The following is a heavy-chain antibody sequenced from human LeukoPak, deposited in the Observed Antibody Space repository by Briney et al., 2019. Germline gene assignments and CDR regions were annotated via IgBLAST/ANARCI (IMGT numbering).Heavy chain of an antibody. CDR2: IYTSGST. CDR1: GGSISSYY. V-gene: IGHV4-4*09. J-gene: IGHJ5*02. CDR3: ARFSVIAAAGTGGWFDP. D-gene: IGHD6-13*01. Sequence: SETLSLTCAVSGGSISSYYWSWIRQPPGKGREWIGYIYTSGSTNYNPSLKSRVTISVDTSKNQFSLKLSSVTAADTAVYYCARFSVIAAAGTGGWFDPWGQGTLVTVSS.